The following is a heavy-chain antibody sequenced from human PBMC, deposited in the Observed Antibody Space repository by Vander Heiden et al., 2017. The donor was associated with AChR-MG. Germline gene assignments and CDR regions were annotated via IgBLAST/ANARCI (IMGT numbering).Heavy chain of an antibody. CDR3: ARDFDFWSGYGGERYNWFDP. V-gene: IGHV3-48*03. D-gene: IGHD3-3*01. Sequence: EVQLVESGGGLVQPGGSLRLSCAASGFPFSSYEMNWVRQAPGKGLEWVSYISSSGSTIYYADSVKGRFTISRDNAKNSLYLQMNSLRAEDTAVYYCARDFDFWSGYGGERYNWFDPWGQGTLVTVSS. J-gene: IGHJ5*02. CDR1: GFPFSSYE. CDR2: ISSSGSTI.